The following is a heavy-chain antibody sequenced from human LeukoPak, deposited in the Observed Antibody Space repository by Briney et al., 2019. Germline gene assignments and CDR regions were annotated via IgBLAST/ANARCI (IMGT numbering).Heavy chain of an antibody. CDR1: GGSISKSSSY. V-gene: IGHV4-39*01. J-gene: IGHJ5*02. CDR3: TKVPDTWLQADP. D-gene: IGHD2-2*01. Sequence: PSRTLSLTCTVSGGSISKSSSYWGWTRHPPGKGLELVGTIYYSGSTYYNPSLNSPVTISLATSKNQCSLKLSSVTAVDTAVYFCTKVPDTWLQADPWGQGTLVTVSS. CDR2: IYYSGST.